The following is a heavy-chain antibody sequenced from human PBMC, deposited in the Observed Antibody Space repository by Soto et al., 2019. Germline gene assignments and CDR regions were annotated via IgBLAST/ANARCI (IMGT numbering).Heavy chain of an antibody. D-gene: IGHD5-12*01. CDR1: GGTFSSYA. CDR3: ARDGYSGYYVLVY. V-gene: IGHV1-69*01. J-gene: IGHJ4*02. Sequence: QVQLVQSGAEVKKPGSSVKVSCKASGGTFSSYAISWVRQAPGQGLEWMGGIIPIFGTANYAQKFQGRVTITADESTSTAYMELRSRRSDDMAVDYCARDGYSGYYVLVYWGQGTLLTVS. CDR2: IIPIFGTA.